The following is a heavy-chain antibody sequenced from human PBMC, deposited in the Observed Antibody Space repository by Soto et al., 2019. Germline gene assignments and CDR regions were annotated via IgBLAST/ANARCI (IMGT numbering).Heavy chain of an antibody. CDR3: ARXXXXLTRYYGSRYGMDV. Sequence: QVQLVQSGAEVKKPGASVKVSCKASGYTFTSYAMHWVRQAPGQRLEWMGWINAGNGNTKYSQKFQGRVTITRDTSASTAYMELSSLRSEDTAVYYCARXXXXLTRYYGSRYGMDVWGQGTTVTVSS. V-gene: IGHV1-3*01. CDR1: GYTFTSYA. J-gene: IGHJ6*02. D-gene: IGHD3-10*01. CDR2: INAGNGNT.